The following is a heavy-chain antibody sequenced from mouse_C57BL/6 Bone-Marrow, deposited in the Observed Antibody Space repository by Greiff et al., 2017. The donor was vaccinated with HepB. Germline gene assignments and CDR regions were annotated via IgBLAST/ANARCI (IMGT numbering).Heavy chain of an antibody. CDR3: ARQRYYGSSQGYFDV. CDR2: ISNLAYSI. J-gene: IGHJ1*03. V-gene: IGHV5-15*01. Sequence: EVKVVESGGGLVQPGGSLKLSCAASGFTFSDYGMAWVRQAPRKGPEWVAFISNLAYSIYYADTVTGRSTISRENAKNTLYLEMSSLRSEDTAMYYCARQRYYGSSQGYFDVWGTGTTVTVSS. CDR1: GFTFSDYG. D-gene: IGHD1-1*01.